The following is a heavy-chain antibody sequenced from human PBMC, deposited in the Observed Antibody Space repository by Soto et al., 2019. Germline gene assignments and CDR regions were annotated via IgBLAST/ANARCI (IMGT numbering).Heavy chain of an antibody. D-gene: IGHD1-7*01. J-gene: IGHJ6*02. CDR2: IIPIFGTA. CDR1: GGTFSSYA. CDR3: ARGGGELELLEDYYYGMDV. V-gene: IGHV1-69*13. Sequence: SVKVSCKASGGTFSSYAISWVRQAPGQGLEWMGGIIPIFGTANYAQKFQGRVTITADESTSTAYMELSSLRSEDTAVYYCARGGGELELLEDYYYGMDVWGQGTTVTVSS.